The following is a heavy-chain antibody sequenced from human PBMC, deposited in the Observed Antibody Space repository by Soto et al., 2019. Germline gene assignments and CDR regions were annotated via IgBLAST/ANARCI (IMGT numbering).Heavy chain of an antibody. CDR2: IKQDGSEK. CDR3: ARGPGTYSGYDRGPFDY. Sequence: GGSLRLSCAASGFTFSSYWMSWVRQAPGKGLEWVANIKQDGSEKYYVDSVQGRFTISRDKAKNSLYLQMNSLRAEDTAVYYCARGPGTYSGYDRGPFDYWGQGTLVTVSS. CDR1: GFTFSSYW. J-gene: IGHJ4*02. V-gene: IGHV3-7*01. D-gene: IGHD5-12*01.